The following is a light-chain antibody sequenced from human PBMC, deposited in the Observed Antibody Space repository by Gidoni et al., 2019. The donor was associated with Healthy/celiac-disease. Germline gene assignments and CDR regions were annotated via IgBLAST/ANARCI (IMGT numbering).Light chain of an antibody. J-gene: IGLJ1*01. CDR3: QSYDSSLSGYYV. CDR1: SSNIGAGYD. CDR2: GNS. V-gene: IGLV1-40*01. Sequence: QSVLTQPPSVSGAPGPRGTISCTGSSSNIGAGYDVHWYQQLPGTAPKLLIYGNSNRPSGVPDRFSGSKSGTSASLAITGLQAEDEADYYCQSYDSSLSGYYVFGTGTKVTVL.